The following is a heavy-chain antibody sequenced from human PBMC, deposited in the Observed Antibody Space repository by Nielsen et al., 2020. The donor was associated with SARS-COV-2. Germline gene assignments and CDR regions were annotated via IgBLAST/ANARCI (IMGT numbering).Heavy chain of an antibody. CDR3: ARESSIAVAGTGLDY. V-gene: IGHV3-21*01. J-gene: IGHJ4*02. Sequence: GESLKISCAASGFTFSSYSMNWVRQAPGKGLEWVSSISSSSSYIYYADSVKGRFTISRDNSKNTLYLQMNSLRAEDTAVYYCARESSIAVAGTGLDYWGQGTLVTVSS. CDR2: ISSSSSYI. CDR1: GFTFSSYS. D-gene: IGHD6-19*01.